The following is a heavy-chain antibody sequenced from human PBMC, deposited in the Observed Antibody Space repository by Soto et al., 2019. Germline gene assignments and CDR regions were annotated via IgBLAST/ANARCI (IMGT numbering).Heavy chain of an antibody. CDR3: AKEAPGYCSGGSCSDFDY. D-gene: IGHD2-15*01. CDR2: ISYDGSNK. J-gene: IGHJ4*02. V-gene: IGHV3-30*18. Sequence: GGSLRLSCAASGFTFSSYGMHWVRQAPGKGLEWVAVISYDGSNKYYADSVKGRFTISRDNSKNTLDLQMNSLRAEDTAVYYCAKEAPGYCSGGSCSDFDYWGQGTLVTVSS. CDR1: GFTFSSYG.